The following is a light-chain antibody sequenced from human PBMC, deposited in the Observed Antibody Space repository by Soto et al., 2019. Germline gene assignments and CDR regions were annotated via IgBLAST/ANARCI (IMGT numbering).Light chain of an antibody. CDR2: SAS. CDR3: QQYDNWPSLT. J-gene: IGKJ4*01. Sequence: DIQLTQSPSSVSASVGDRVTITCRVSHGISSYLNWYRQKPGKVPKLLIYSASNLQSGVPSRFSGSGSGTDFTLTISSLQSEDFAIYYCQQYDNWPSLTFGGGTKVDI. V-gene: IGKV1-27*01. CDR1: HGISSY.